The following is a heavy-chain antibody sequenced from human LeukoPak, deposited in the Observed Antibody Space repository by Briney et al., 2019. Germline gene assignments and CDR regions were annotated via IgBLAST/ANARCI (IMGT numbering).Heavy chain of an antibody. D-gene: IGHD5-18*01. V-gene: IGHV3-23*01. J-gene: IGHJ4*02. CDR2: ITGAGTST. CDR3: ARKVAVAMDLNY. Sequence: GGSLRLSCVASGFTFKSYGMTWVRQVPGKGLEWLSSITGAGTSTKYADSVNGRFTISRDNSKNTLSLQMTGLRAEDTAVYYCARKVAVAMDLNYWGQGTLVTVSS. CDR1: GFTFKSYG.